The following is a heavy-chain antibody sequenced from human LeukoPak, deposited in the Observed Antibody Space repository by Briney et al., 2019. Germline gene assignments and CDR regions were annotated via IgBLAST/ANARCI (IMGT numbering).Heavy chain of an antibody. V-gene: IGHV4-34*01. Sequence: SETLSLTCAVYGGSFSGYYWSWIRQPPGKGLEWIGEINHSGSTNYNPSLKSRATISVDTSKNQFSLKLSSVTAADTAVYYCARRSPLGWLGGAFDIWGLGTMVTVSS. CDR1: GGSFSGYY. CDR3: ARRSPLGWLGGAFDI. D-gene: IGHD6-19*01. CDR2: INHSGST. J-gene: IGHJ3*02.